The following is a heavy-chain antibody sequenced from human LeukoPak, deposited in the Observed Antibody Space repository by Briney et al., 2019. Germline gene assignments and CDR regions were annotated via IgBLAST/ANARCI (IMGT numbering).Heavy chain of an antibody. J-gene: IGHJ4*02. V-gene: IGHV4-34*01. CDR3: ARARTYHNIVVVQAAMRRGYFYY. Sequence: SETLSLNLAGYGVYFCYYYWGWLPQRPGKGLEWVVEINHSGSTNYNPSLRSRVIISVDTSINEFSVKLSSVTAAATAVYYSARARTYHNIVVVQAAMRRGYFYYWGQGTLVTVSS. D-gene: IGHD2-2*01. CDR1: GVYFCYYY. CDR2: INHSGST.